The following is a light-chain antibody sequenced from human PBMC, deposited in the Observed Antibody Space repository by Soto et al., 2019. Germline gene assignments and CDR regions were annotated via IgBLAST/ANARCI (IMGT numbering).Light chain of an antibody. V-gene: IGLV2-8*01. CDR2: EVT. J-gene: IGLJ1*01. Sequence: QSVLTQPASASGSPGQSVTISCTGTISDVGGYDYVSWYQQHPGKAPKLMIYEVTKLPSGVPDRFSGSKSGNTASLTVSGLQAEDEADYYCSSYAGSNNFVVFGSGTKVTVL. CDR3: SSYAGSNNFVV. CDR1: ISDVGGYDY.